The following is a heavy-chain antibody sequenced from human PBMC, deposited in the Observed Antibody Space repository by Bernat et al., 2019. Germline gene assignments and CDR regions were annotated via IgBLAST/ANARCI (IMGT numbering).Heavy chain of an antibody. Sequence: QVQLQESGPGLVKPSETLSLTCTVSGCSISSYYWSWIRQPPGKGLEWIGYIYYSGSTNYNPSLKSRVTISVDTSKNQFSLKLSSVTAADTAVYYCARGMLRFDYWGQGTLVTVSS. CDR1: GCSISSYY. V-gene: IGHV4-59*01. CDR3: ARGMLRFDY. D-gene: IGHD2-8*01. CDR2: IYYSGST. J-gene: IGHJ4*02.